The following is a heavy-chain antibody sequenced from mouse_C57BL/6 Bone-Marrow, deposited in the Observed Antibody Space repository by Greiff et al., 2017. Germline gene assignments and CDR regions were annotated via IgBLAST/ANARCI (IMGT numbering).Heavy chain of an antibody. CDR2: IDPNGGGT. Sequence: VQLQQPGAELVKPGASVKLSCKASGYTFTSYWMHWVKQRPGRGLEWIGRIDPNGGGTKYNEKFKSKATLTVDKPSSAAYMQLSSLTSEDSAVSYCARWGTTVVATDWYFDVWGTGTTVTVSS. J-gene: IGHJ1*03. CDR3: ARWGTTVVATDWYFDV. V-gene: IGHV1-72*01. D-gene: IGHD1-1*01. CDR1: GYTFTSYW.